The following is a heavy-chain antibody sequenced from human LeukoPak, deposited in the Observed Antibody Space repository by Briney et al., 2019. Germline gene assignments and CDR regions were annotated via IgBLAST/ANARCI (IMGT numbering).Heavy chain of an antibody. V-gene: IGHV1-2*02. Sequence: ASVKVSCKASGYTFTGYYMHWVRQAPGQGLEWMGWINPNSGGTNYAQKFQGRVTMTRDTSISTAYMELSRLRSDDTAVYYCAREGIAAAGTETAEYFQHWGQGTLVTVSS. J-gene: IGHJ1*01. CDR2: INPNSGGT. CDR3: AREGIAAAGTETAEYFQH. D-gene: IGHD6-13*01. CDR1: GYTFTGYY.